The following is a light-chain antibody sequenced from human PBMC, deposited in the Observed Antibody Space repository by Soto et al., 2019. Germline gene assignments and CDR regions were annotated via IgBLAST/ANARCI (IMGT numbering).Light chain of an antibody. V-gene: IGLV2-8*01. CDR2: EVN. J-gene: IGLJ1*01. CDR3: SSYAGSSNV. Sequence: QSALTQPPSASGSPGQSVAISCTGTSSDVGGYNYVSWYQQHPGKAPKLMIYEVNKRPSGVPDRFSGSKSGNTDSLTVSGLQAEDEADYYCSSYAGSSNVFATGTKLTVL. CDR1: SSDVGGYNY.